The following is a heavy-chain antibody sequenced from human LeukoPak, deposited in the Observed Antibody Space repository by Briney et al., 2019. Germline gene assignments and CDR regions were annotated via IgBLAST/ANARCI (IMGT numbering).Heavy chain of an antibody. V-gene: IGHV3-23*01. J-gene: IGHJ4*02. D-gene: IGHD6-6*01. CDR3: AKDLFEYSSTSAFDY. CDR1: GFTFSSYA. CDR2: ISGSGGST. Sequence: GGSLRLSCAASGFTFSSYAMSWVRQAPGKGLEWVSAISGSGGSTYYADSVKGRFTISRDNSKNTLYLQMNSLRAEDTAVYYCAKDLFEYSSTSAFDYWGQGTLVTVSS.